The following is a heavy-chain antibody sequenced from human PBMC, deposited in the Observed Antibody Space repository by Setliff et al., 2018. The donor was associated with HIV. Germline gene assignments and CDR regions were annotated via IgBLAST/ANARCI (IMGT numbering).Heavy chain of an antibody. J-gene: IGHJ4*02. V-gene: IGHV4-61*09. CDR3: ARSQPDTIFGVVVFDS. CDR1: GGSLSSGSHY. CDR2: FYTSGTT. D-gene: IGHD3-3*01. Sequence: SETLSLTCSVSGGSLSSGSHYCTWLRQAAGKGLEWIGHFYTSGTTNYNPSLESRVTISVDTSRNQFSLRLNSVTAADTAVYYCARSQPDTIFGVVVFDSWGQGTLVTVSS.